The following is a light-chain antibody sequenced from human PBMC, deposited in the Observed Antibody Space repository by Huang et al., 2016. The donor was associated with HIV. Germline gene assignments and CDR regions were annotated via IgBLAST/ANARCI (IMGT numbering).Light chain of an antibody. V-gene: IGKV1-39*01. CDR2: DSS. CDR1: QPISTY. Sequence: DIQVTQSPSSLSASVGDRVTITCRASQPISTYLNWYQQKPGKAPKLLIYDSSTLQSGVPSRFSGSGSGTDFTLTISSLQPEDFATYYCQQSYSMPITFGLGTRLEI. J-gene: IGKJ5*01. CDR3: QQSYSMPIT.